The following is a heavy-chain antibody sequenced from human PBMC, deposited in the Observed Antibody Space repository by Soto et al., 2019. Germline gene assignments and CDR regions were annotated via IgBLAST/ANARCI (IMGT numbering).Heavy chain of an antibody. CDR3: VGTGTTDDF. D-gene: IGHD1-7*01. J-gene: IGHJ1*01. CDR2: IFHSGDT. V-gene: IGHV4-30-4*01. CDR1: GASVNTGDYY. Sequence: VQLQGSGPGLVKPSQTLSLTCTVSGASVNTGDYYWSYIRQSPGKGLEWLGYIFHSGDTYYNPSLKSRATISLNTSRNQISLTLTSVTDADTAVYFCVGTGTTDDFWGQGTLVTVSS.